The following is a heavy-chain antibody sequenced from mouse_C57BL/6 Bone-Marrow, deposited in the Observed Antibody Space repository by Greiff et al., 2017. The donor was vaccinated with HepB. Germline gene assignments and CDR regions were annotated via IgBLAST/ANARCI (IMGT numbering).Heavy chain of an antibody. D-gene: IGHD1-1*01. J-gene: IGHJ1*03. V-gene: IGHV1-39*01. Sequence: VQLQQSGPELVKPGASVKISCKASGYSFTDYNMNWVKQSHGKSLEWIGVINPNYGTTSYNQKFKGKATLTVDQSSSTAYMQLNSLTSEDSAVYYCASSEGFITKVVWYFDVWGKGTTVTVSS. CDR2: INPNYGTT. CDR1: GYSFTDYN. CDR3: ASSEGFITKVVWYFDV.